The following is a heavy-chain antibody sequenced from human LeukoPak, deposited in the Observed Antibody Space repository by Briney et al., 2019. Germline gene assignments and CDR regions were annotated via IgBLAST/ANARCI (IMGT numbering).Heavy chain of an antibody. CDR3: ARPEYYDSSGYHYYFDY. D-gene: IGHD3-22*01. J-gene: IGHJ4*02. V-gene: IGHV5-51*01. CDR1: GYSFTSYW. CDR2: IYPGDSDT. Sequence: GESLKISCKGSGYSFTSYWIGWVRQMPGKGLEWMGIIYPGDSDTRYNPSFQGQVTISADKSISTAYLQWSSLKASDTAMYYCARPEYYDSSGYHYYFDYWGQGTLVTVSP.